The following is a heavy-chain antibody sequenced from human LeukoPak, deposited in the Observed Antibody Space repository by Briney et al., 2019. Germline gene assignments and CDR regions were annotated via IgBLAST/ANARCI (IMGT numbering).Heavy chain of an antibody. J-gene: IGHJ6*03. CDR2: ISSSSNYI. Sequence: PGGSLRLSCAASGFTFSSHSMNWVRQAPGKGLEWVSSISSSSNYIYYADSVKGRFTISRDNAKNSLYLQMNSLRAEDTAIYYCARATYYYGSGGSYYYYMDVWGKGTTVTISS. V-gene: IGHV3-21*01. CDR3: ARATYYYGSGGSYYYYMDV. D-gene: IGHD3-10*01. CDR1: GFTFSSHS.